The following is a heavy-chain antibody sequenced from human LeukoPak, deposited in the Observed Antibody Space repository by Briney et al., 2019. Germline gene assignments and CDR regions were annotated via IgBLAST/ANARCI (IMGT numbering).Heavy chain of an antibody. J-gene: IGHJ4*02. CDR3: ARNGEYSADY. D-gene: IGHD2/OR15-2a*01. CDR2: IHHSGST. CDR1: GGSFSGYY. Sequence: PSETLSLTCAVYGGSFSGYYWSWVRQPPGKGLEWIGEIHHSGSTNYNPSLKSRATISVDKSKNQFSLKMTSVTAMDTAVYLCARNGEYSADYWGQGTLVTVSS. V-gene: IGHV4-34*01.